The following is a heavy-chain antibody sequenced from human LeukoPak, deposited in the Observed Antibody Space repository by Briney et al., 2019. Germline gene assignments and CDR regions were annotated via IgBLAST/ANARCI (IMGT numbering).Heavy chain of an antibody. V-gene: IGHV5-51*01. CDR2: IYPDDSDT. J-gene: IGHJ4*02. CDR1: GYSFTSYW. D-gene: IGHD1-26*01. Sequence: GESRKISCKVSGYSFTSYWIAWVRQMPGKGLDGMGIIYPDDSDTTYNPSFQGQVTISADKSISTAYLQWSSLKASDTAMYYCARRSGNYYGVDYWGQGTLVTVSS. CDR3: ARRSGNYYGVDY.